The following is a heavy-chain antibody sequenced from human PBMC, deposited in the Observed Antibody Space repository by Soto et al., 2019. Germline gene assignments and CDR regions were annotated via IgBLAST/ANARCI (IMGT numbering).Heavy chain of an antibody. CDR1: GFTFINYA. CDR3: ASSSSSGPFYFDF. CDR2: ISYDGGNT. Sequence: QVQLVASGGGVVQPGGSLRLSCAASGFTFINYAMHWVRQAPGKGLEWVALISYDGGNTYYADSLKGRFTISRDNSKNTLGLHLNSLRAEDTAVYYCASSSSSGPFYFDFWGQGTLVTVSS. J-gene: IGHJ4*02. V-gene: IGHV3-30-3*01. D-gene: IGHD6-19*01.